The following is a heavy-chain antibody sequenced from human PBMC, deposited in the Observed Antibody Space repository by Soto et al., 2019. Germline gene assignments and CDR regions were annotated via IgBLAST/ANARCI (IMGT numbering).Heavy chain of an antibody. Sequence: EVQLLESGGGLVQPGGSLRLSCAASGFSFSTYAMSWVRQAPGKGLEWVSTISTSGGTTYFADSVQGRFTISRDNSKNTLYLQMISLKAEDTDLYYCAKTRYCSGVSCPFDYWGQGTLVTVSS. J-gene: IGHJ4*02. CDR3: AKTRYCSGVSCPFDY. CDR2: ISTSGGTT. CDR1: GFSFSTYA. D-gene: IGHD2-15*01. V-gene: IGHV3-23*01.